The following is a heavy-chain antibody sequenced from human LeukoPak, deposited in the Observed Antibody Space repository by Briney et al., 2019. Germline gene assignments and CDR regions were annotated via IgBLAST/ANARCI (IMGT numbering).Heavy chain of an antibody. J-gene: IGHJ4*02. V-gene: IGHV5-51*01. CDR1: GYSFTSYW. D-gene: IGHD3-22*01. CDR3: ARYYYDSSTFFPNVPPQNNYFDY. Sequence: GESLQISCKGSGYSFTSYWIGWVRQLPGKGLEWMGIIYPGDSDTRYTPSFQRHLTISADKSISTPYLQWSSLKASHTAMYYCARYYYDSSTFFPNVPPQNNYFDYWGQGTLVTVSS. CDR2: IYPGDSDT.